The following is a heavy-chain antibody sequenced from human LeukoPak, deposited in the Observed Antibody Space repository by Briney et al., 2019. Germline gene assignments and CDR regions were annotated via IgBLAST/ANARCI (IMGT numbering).Heavy chain of an antibody. J-gene: IGHJ5*02. D-gene: IGHD1-26*01. CDR2: IYYSGST. V-gene: IGHV4-39*01. Sequence: TSETLSLTCTVSGGSISSSSYYWGWIRQPPGKGLEWIGNIYYSGSTYYNPSLKSRVTISVDTSKNQFSLKLSSVTAADTAVYYCARHHGGSFPNWFDPWGQGTLVTVSS. CDR1: GGSISSSSYY. CDR3: ARHHGGSFPNWFDP.